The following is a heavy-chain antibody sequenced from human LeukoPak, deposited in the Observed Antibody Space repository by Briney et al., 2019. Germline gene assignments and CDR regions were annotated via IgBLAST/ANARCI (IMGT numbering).Heavy chain of an antibody. V-gene: IGHV3-21*04. J-gene: IGHJ4*02. CDR2: ISSSSSYI. CDR1: GFTFSSYA. Sequence: GGSLRLSCAASGFTFSSYALNWVRQAPGKGLEWVSSISSSSSYIYYADSVKGRFTISRDNAKNSLYLQMNSLRAEDTAVYYCARVVVGGNYFDYWGQGTLVTVSS. CDR3: ARVVVGGNYFDY. D-gene: IGHD2-15*01.